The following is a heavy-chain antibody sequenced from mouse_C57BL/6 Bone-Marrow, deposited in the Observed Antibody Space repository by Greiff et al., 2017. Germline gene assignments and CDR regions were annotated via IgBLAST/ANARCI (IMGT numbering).Heavy chain of an antibody. V-gene: IGHV1-63*01. CDR2: IYPGGGYT. J-gene: IGHJ4*01. Sequence: QVQLQQSGAELVRPGTSVKMSCKASGYTFTNYWIGWARQRPGHGLEWIGDIYPGGGYTNYNEKFKGKATLTADKSSSTAYMQFSSLTSEDSAIYYCARKLSYAMDYWGQGTSVTVSS. D-gene: IGHD1-1*02. CDR1: GYTFTNYW. CDR3: ARKLSYAMDY.